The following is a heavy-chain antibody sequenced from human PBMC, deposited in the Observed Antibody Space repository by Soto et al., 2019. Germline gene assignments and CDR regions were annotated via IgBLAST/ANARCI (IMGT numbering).Heavy chain of an antibody. Sequence: EVQLVESGGGLVKPGGSLRLSCAASGFTFSAYTMNWVRQAPGTGLEWVSSLDPSSTYIYYADSVKGRFTLSRDNDKNSLFLRLNSLRADDTALDYCVRGYYGDYDSWGQGTLVTVSS. CDR1: GFTFSAYT. CDR2: LDPSSTYI. D-gene: IGHD4-17*01. J-gene: IGHJ5*01. V-gene: IGHV3-21*02. CDR3: VRGYYGDYDS.